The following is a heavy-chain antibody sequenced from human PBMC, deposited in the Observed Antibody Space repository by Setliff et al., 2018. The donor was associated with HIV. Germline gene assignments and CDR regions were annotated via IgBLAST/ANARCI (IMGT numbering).Heavy chain of an antibody. CDR2: IGNSGSPI. CDR3: ARDDNLGGIDY. Sequence: GGSLRLSCAASGFTFSSYEMNWVRQAPGKGLEWVSYIGNSGSPIYYADSVKGRFTISRDNAKNSLYLQMNGLRAEGTAVYYCARDDNLGGIDYWGQGTLVTV. CDR1: GFTFSSYE. J-gene: IGHJ4*02. V-gene: IGHV3-48*03. D-gene: IGHD1-26*01.